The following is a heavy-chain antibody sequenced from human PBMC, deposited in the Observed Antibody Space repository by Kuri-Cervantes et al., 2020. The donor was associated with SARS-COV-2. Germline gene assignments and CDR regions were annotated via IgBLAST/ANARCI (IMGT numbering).Heavy chain of an antibody. V-gene: IGHV4-59*01. CDR1: GGSISSYY. Sequence: SETLSLTCTVSGGSISSYYWSWIRQPPGKGLEWIGYIYYSGSTNYNPSLKSRVTISVDTSRNQFSLKLSSVTAADTAVYYCARARDWFDPWGQGTLVTVSS. CDR3: ARARDWFDP. J-gene: IGHJ5*02. CDR2: IYYSGST.